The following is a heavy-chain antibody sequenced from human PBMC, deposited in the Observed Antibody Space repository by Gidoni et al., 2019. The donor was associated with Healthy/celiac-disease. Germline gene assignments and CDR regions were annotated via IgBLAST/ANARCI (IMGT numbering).Heavy chain of an antibody. CDR1: GFTFDDYA. Sequence: EVQLVESGGGLVQPGRSLSLSCAASGFTFDDYAMHWFRQAPGKGLEWVSGISWNSGSIGYADSVKGRFTISRDNAKNSLYLQMNRLRAEDTALYYWAKDYDDSSGYYYRAGGGEYYFDYWGQGTLVTVSS. CDR3: AKDYDDSSGYYYRAGGGEYYFDY. V-gene: IGHV3-9*01. J-gene: IGHJ4*02. CDR2: ISWNSGSI. D-gene: IGHD3-22*01.